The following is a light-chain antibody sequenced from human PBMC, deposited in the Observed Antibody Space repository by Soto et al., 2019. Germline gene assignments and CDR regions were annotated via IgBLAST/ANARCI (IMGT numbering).Light chain of an antibody. V-gene: IGKV3-20*01. CDR2: DVS. Sequence: EIVLTQSPSTLSLSPGERATLSCRASQSVSRSSVAWYQQKPGQAPRLLIYDVSGRATGIPDRFSGSGSGTDFTLTISRLEPEESAVYYWQQYVNAPLTFGGGTKVEI. J-gene: IGKJ4*01. CDR1: QSVSRSS. CDR3: QQYVNAPLT.